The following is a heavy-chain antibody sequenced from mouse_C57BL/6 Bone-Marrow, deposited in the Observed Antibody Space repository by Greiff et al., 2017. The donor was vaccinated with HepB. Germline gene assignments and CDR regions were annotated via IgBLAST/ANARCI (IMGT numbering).Heavy chain of an antibody. V-gene: IGHV3-6*01. CDR2: ISYDGSN. D-gene: IGHD2-4*01. CDR3: ARGPHRTMITKAWFAY. CDR1: GYSITSGYY. J-gene: IGHJ3*01. Sequence: DVQLQESGPGLVKPSQSLSLTCSVTGYSITSGYYWNWIRQFPGNKLEWMGYISYDGSNNYNPSLKNRISITRDTSKNQFFLKLNSVTTEDTATYYCARGPHRTMITKAWFAYWGQGTLVTVSA.